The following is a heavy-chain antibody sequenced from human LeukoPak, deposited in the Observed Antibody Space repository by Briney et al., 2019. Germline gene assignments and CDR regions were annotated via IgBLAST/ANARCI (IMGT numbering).Heavy chain of an antibody. CDR3: ARDGYSGYDLYNWFDP. CDR1: GFTFSSYW. V-gene: IGHV3-7*01. D-gene: IGHD5-12*01. Sequence: GGSLRLSCAASGFTFSSYWMSWVRQAPGKGLEWVANIKQDGSEKHYVDSVKGRFTISRDNSKNTLYLQMNSLRAEDTAVYYCARDGYSGYDLYNWFDPWGQGTLVTVSS. CDR2: IKQDGSEK. J-gene: IGHJ5*02.